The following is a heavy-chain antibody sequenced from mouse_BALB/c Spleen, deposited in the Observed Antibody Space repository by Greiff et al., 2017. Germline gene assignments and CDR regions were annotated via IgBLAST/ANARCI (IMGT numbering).Heavy chain of an antibody. V-gene: IGHV2-9-2*01. CDR1: GFSLTSYD. CDR2: IWTGGGT. Sequence: VQLQQSGPGLVAPSQSLSITCTVSGFSLTSYDISWIRQPPGKGLEWLGVIWTGGGTNYNSAFMSRLSISKDNSKSQVFLKMNSLQTDDTAIYYCVRDPVFDYWGQGTTLTVSS. CDR3: VRDPVFDY. J-gene: IGHJ2*01.